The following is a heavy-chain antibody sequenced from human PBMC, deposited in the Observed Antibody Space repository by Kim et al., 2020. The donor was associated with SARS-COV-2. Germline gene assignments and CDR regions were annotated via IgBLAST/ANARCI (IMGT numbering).Heavy chain of an antibody. V-gene: IGHV3-15*05. CDR3: TTLSFGAAVGGY. CDR2: IKSETQGETT. D-gene: IGHD6-25*01. J-gene: IGHJ4*02. Sequence: GGSLRLSWAVSGLSFKSAWMSWVRQAPGKGLEWIGRIKSETQGETTAYATPVKGRFIISRDDSQATLFLQMNDLKVEDTAVYFCTTLSFGAAVGGYWGQGVLVTVSS. CDR1: GLSFKSAW.